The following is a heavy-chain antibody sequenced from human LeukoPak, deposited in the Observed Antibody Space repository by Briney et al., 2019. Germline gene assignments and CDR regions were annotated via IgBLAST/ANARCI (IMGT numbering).Heavy chain of an antibody. D-gene: IGHD4-11*01. CDR3: ARGDYSDYVANWFEP. CDR1: GGSISSHNYY. J-gene: IGHJ5*02. Sequence: NPSETLSLTCTVSGGSISSHNYYWVWLRQPPGQGLEWIGSIYSSGSTYYNPSLKSRVTISVDTSKNQFSLKLNSVTAADTAVYYCARGDYSDYVANWFEPWGQGTLVTVSS. V-gene: IGHV4-39*01. CDR2: IYSSGST.